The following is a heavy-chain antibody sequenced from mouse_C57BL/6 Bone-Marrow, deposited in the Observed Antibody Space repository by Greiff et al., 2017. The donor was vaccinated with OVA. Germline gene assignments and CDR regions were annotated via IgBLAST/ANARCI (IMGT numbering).Heavy chain of an antibody. Sequence: EVQRVESVAELVRPGASVKLSCTASGFNIKNTYMHWVKQRPEQGLEWIGRIDPANGNTKYAPKFQGKATITADTSSNTAYLQLSSLTSEDTAIYYCAEGYSNYDWYFDVWGTGTTVTVSS. V-gene: IGHV14-3*01. J-gene: IGHJ1*03. CDR3: AEGYSNYDWYFDV. CDR2: IDPANGNT. D-gene: IGHD2-5*01. CDR1: GFNIKNTY.